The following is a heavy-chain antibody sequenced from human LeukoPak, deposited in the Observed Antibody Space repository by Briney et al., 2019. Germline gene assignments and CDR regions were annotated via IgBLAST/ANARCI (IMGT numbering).Heavy chain of an antibody. CDR2: INHSGST. CDR1: GGSSIGYY. J-gene: IGHJ6*03. CDR3: ARLPSRCYMDV. Sequence: SETLSLTCALYGGSSIGYYWSWTRQPPRKGLEWIGEINHSGSTNYNPSLKSRVTISVDTSKNQFSLKLSSVTAADTAVYYCARLPSRCYMDVWGKGTTVTVSS. V-gene: IGHV4-34*01. D-gene: IGHD5/OR15-5a*01.